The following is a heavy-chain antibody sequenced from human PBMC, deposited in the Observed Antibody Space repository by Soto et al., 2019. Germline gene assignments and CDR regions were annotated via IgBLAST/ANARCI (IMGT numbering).Heavy chain of an antibody. D-gene: IGHD5-12*01. CDR1: GDIFSGYS. CDR3: ARDLGSGYDPGDY. CDR2: IIPIFGTT. J-gene: IGHJ4*02. V-gene: IGHV1-69*14. Sequence: QVQLVQSGAEVKKPGSSVKVSCKTSGDIFSGYSISWVRQAPGQGLEWMGGIIPIFGTTNYAQRFHGRVTLPADKSTSTVYMELYRLKSEDPAVYSCARDLGSGYDPGDYWGQGTLVTVSS.